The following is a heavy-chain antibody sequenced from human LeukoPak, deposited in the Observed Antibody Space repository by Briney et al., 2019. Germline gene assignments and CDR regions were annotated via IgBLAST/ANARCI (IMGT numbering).Heavy chain of an antibody. J-gene: IGHJ4*02. Sequence: PSETLPLTCTVSGGSVSSYYWSWIRQPPGKGLEWIGYFSYSGSTNYNPSLKSRVTISVDTSKNQFSLKLSSVTAADTAVYYCARGPLDSGYTYFDYWGQGTLVSVAS. V-gene: IGHV4-59*02. CDR2: FSYSGST. CDR1: GGSVSSYY. D-gene: IGHD5-12*01. CDR3: ARGPLDSGYTYFDY.